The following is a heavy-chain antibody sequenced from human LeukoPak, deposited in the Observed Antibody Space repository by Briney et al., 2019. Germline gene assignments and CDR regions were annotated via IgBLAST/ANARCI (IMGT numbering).Heavy chain of an antibody. V-gene: IGHV4-61*02. Sequence: SETLSLTCTVSGGSISSGSYYWSWIRQPAGKGLEWIGRIHTSGSTNYNPSLKSRVTVSLDTSKNQFSLKLSSVTAADTAVYYCARVNYYDSSGYYSLFFDYWGQGTLVTVSS. J-gene: IGHJ4*02. CDR1: GGSISSGSYY. CDR2: IHTSGST. CDR3: ARVNYYDSSGYYSLFFDY. D-gene: IGHD3-22*01.